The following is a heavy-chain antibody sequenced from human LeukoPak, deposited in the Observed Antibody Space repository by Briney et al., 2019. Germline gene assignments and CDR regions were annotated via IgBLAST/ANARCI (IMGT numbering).Heavy chain of an antibody. CDR2: ISTYNGNT. CDR3: ARERGGDSGSYHPTDY. CDR1: GYSFSYYG. Sequence: GASVKFSCKASGYSFSYYGINWVRQAPGQGLEWMGWISTYNGNTNYAQKFQGRVTMTTDTSTSTAYMELRSLRSDDTAVYYCARERGGDSGSYHPTDYWGQGTLVTVSS. J-gene: IGHJ4*02. V-gene: IGHV1-18*01. D-gene: IGHD1-26*01.